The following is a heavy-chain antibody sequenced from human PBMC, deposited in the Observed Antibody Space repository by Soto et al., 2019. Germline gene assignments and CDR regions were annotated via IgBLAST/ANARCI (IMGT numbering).Heavy chain of an antibody. CDR2: ISGSGGST. D-gene: IGHD2-15*01. CDR3: AKSSFGYCSGGSCYDY. J-gene: IGHJ4*02. Sequence: PGGSLRLSCAASGFTFSSYAMIWVRQAPGKGLEWVSAISGSGGSTYYADSVKGRFTISRDNSKNTLYLQMNSLRAEDTAVYYCAKSSFGYCSGGSCYDYWGQGTLVTVSS. CDR1: GFTFSSYA. V-gene: IGHV3-23*01.